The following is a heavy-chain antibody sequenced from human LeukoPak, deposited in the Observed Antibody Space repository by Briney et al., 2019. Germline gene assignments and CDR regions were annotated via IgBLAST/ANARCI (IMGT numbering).Heavy chain of an antibody. Sequence: GGSLRLSCAASGFTFSSYSMHWVRQAPGKGLEWVAFIRYDGSNKYYADSVKGRFTISRDNAKNSLYLQMNSLRAEDTAVYYCARDWEGAVWFGELLPEGDYWGQGTLVTVSS. V-gene: IGHV3-30*02. CDR3: ARDWEGAVWFGELLPEGDY. CDR2: IRYDGSNK. D-gene: IGHD3-10*01. CDR1: GFTFSSYS. J-gene: IGHJ4*02.